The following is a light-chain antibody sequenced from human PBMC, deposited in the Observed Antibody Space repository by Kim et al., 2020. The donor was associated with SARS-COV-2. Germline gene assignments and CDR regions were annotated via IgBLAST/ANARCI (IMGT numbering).Light chain of an antibody. CDR2: RDN. Sequence: SYELTQPLSVSVALGQTATITCGGNDFGRKNVHWYQQKPGQAPVLVIYRDNDRPSGIPERFSGSNSGNTATLTISRAQDGDEADYYCQVWDSTTYVFGSGTKVTVL. J-gene: IGLJ1*01. V-gene: IGLV3-9*01. CDR3: QVWDSTTYV. CDR1: DFGRKN.